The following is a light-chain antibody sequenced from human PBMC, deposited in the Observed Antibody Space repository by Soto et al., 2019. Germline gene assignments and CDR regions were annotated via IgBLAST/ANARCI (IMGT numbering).Light chain of an antibody. CDR2: DNN. Sequence: QSVLTQPPSVSAAPGQKVTISCSGSSSNIGNNYVSWYQQLPGTAPKLLIYDNNKRPSGIPDRFSGSKSGTSATLGITGLQTGDEADYYCGTCDSSLSVRVFGGGIKLTVL. J-gene: IGLJ3*02. CDR1: SSNIGNNY. V-gene: IGLV1-51*01. CDR3: GTCDSSLSVRV.